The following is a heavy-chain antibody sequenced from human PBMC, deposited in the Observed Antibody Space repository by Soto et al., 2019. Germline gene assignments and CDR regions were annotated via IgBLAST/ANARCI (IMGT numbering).Heavy chain of an antibody. J-gene: IGHJ6*02. CDR2: ANSDGSST. D-gene: IGHD3-10*01. CDR3: TRVVRFGSAEYSYSYGMDV. V-gene: IGHV3-74*03. Sequence: EVQLVESGGGLVQPGGSLRLSCAASGFTFNTYWMHWVRQAPGKGLVWVSRANSDGSSTTYADSVKGRFTISRDNGRKTPYLQMNSLRAEDTAVYYCTRVVRFGSAEYSYSYGMDVWGQGTTVTVSS. CDR1: GFTFNTYW.